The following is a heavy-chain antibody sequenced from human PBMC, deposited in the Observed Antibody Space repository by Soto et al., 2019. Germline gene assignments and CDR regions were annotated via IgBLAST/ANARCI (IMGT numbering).Heavy chain of an antibody. J-gene: IGHJ4*02. Sequence: PGGSLRLSCAGSGFTFSNAWMNWVRQAPGKGLEWVGRITSKVDGGTTDYAAPVKGKFIISRDDSKNTVSLQMNSLKTEDTAVYYCSTGGYFLDYWGQGTLVTVSS. D-gene: IGHD3-22*01. CDR1: GFTFSNAW. CDR2: ITSKVDGGTT. CDR3: STGGYFLDY. V-gene: IGHV3-15*07.